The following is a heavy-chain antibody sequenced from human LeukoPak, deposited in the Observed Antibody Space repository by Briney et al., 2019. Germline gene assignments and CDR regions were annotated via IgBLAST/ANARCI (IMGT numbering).Heavy chain of an antibody. CDR1: GYTFTGYY. D-gene: IGHD6-13*01. J-gene: IGHJ4*02. V-gene: IGHV1-2*02. CDR3: ARGSPAAGLFDY. CDR2: INPNSGGT. Sequence: ASVKVSCKASGYTFTGYYMHWVRQAPGQGLEWMGWINPNSGGTNYAQKFQGRVTMTRDTSISTAYMELSSLRSEDTAVYYCARGSPAAGLFDYWGQGTLVTVSS.